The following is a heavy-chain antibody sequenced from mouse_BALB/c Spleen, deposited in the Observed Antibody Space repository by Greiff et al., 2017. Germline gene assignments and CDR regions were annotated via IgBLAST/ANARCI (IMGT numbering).Heavy chain of an antibody. CDR3: ARDYDY. CDR1: GYSITSDYA. J-gene: IGHJ2*01. CDR2: ISYSGST. V-gene: IGHV3-2*02. D-gene: IGHD2-4*01. Sequence: EVQLQQSGPGLVKPSQSLSLTCTVTGYSITSDYAWHWIRQFPGNKLEWMGYISYSGSTSYNPSLKSRISITRDTSKNQFFLQLNSVTTAGAAAYYCARDYDYWGQGTTLTVSS.